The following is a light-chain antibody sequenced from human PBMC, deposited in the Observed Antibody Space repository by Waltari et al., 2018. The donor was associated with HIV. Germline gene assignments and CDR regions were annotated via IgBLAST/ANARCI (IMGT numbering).Light chain of an antibody. CDR2: GAS. CDR3: HQYGLSPKT. CDR1: QTVRSSY. Sequence: EIVLTQSPGTLSLSPGDRATLSCRTSQTVRSSYVAWYQQRPGQAPRLVIFGASSRATGIPDRFSGSGSGTDCTLTISRLGPEDSATYYCHQYGLSPKTFGQGTNVEIK. J-gene: IGKJ1*01. V-gene: IGKV3-20*01.